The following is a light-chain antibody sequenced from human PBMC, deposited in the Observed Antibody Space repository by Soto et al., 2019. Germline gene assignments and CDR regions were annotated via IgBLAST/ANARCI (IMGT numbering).Light chain of an antibody. J-gene: IGLJ1*01. V-gene: IGLV1-44*01. CDR1: SSNIGSNT. CDR3: AAWDGSLKGYV. Sequence: QSVLTQPPSTSGTPGQRVTISCSGSSSNIGSNTVNWYQQLPGTAPKLLIYRNNQRPSGVPDRFSGSKSGTSASLAISGLQSKDEADYYCAAWDGSLKGYVFATGTKLTVL. CDR2: RNN.